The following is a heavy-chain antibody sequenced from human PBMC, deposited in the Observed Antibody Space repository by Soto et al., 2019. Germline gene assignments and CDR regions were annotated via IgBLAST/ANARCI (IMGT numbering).Heavy chain of an antibody. CDR3: VKGSDVARQELDY. D-gene: IGHD3-3*01. CDR1: EFTFSNFG. CDR2: ISADGSDK. J-gene: IGHJ4*02. V-gene: IGHV3-30*18. Sequence: QVQLVESGGGGVQTGRSLRLSCAASEFTFSNFGMHWVRQAPGKGLEWVAAISADGSDKYFSGSVKGRFTISRDNSKNTLFLQMNSLRVEDTAVYYCVKGSDVARQELDYWGQGTLVTVSS.